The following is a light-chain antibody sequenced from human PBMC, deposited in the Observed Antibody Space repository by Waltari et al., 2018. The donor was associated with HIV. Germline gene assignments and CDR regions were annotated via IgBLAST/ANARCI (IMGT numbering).Light chain of an antibody. Sequence: SYVLTQAPSVSVAPGQTAAMSCGHIGKYSVQWYRQRPGRAPVLVVLDDTVRPSGIPARISGAKSGNRATLTISGVEAGDEAVYYCQVWDRSYKEAVFGGGT. CDR2: DDT. CDR1: HIGKYS. CDR3: QVWDRSYKEAV. V-gene: IGLV3-21*02. J-gene: IGLJ2*01.